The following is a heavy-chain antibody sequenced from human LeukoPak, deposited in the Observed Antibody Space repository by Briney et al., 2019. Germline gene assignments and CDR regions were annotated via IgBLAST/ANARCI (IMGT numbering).Heavy chain of an antibody. V-gene: IGHV3-15*01. CDR2: IKRETDGGTI. D-gene: IGHD3-16*01. CDR3: TTDRYYDNGELQFQH. Sequence: GGSLRLSCAASGFTLNNAWMSWVRQAPGKGLEWLGRIKRETDGGTIDYAAPVKGRFTISRDDSRNTLYLQMDSLKIEDTAVYYCTTDRYYDNGELQFQHWGQGTLVTVSS. J-gene: IGHJ1*01. CDR1: GFTLNNAW.